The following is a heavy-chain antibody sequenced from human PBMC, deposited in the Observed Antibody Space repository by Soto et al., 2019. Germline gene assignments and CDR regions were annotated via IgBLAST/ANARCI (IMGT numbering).Heavy chain of an antibody. CDR2: IIPIFGTA. Sequence: SVKVSCKASGGTFSSYAISWVRQAPGQGLEWMGGIIPIFGTANYAQKFQGRVTITADESTSTAYMELSSLRSEDTAVYYCGRSSGYSSNWSLDYWGQGSLVTVSS. CDR1: GGTFSSYA. J-gene: IGHJ4*02. CDR3: GRSSGYSSNWSLDY. D-gene: IGHD6-13*01. V-gene: IGHV1-69*13.